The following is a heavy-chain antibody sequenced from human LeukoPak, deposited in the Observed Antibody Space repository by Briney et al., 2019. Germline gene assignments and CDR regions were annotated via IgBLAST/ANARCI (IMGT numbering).Heavy chain of an antibody. CDR3: ARAAPGRSGSSTLDY. J-gene: IGHJ4*02. Sequence: SVKVSCKASRDSFNNYATTWVRQAPGQGLEWMGRVAPIVDMTQYAQKFQGRVTISVDKSTSIVYMELSSLSFADTAVYFCARAAPGRSGSSTLDYWGQGTLVTVS. CDR2: VAPIVDMT. V-gene: IGHV1-69*04. D-gene: IGHD1-1*01. CDR1: RDSFNNYA.